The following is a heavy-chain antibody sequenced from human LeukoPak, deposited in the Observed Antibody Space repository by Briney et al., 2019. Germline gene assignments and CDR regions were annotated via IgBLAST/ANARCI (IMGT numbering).Heavy chain of an antibody. CDR2: IYYSGST. J-gene: IGHJ3*02. Sequence: SETLSLTCTVSGGSISSYYWSWIRQPPGKGLEWIGYIYYSGSTNYNPSLKSRVTISVDTSKNQFSLKLSSVTAADTAVYYCASSHGGKDAFDIWGQGTMVTVSS. CDR1: GGSISSYY. V-gene: IGHV4-59*01. CDR3: ASSHGGKDAFDI.